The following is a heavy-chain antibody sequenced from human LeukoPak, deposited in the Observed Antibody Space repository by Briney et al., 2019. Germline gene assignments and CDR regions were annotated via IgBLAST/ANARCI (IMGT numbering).Heavy chain of an antibody. D-gene: IGHD3-3*01. CDR3: ARLYAINDFWSGYPVGYYFDY. J-gene: IGHJ4*02. Sequence: PSETLSLTCTVSGGSISSYYWSWIRQPPGKGLEWIGYIYYSGSTNYNPSLKSRVTISVDTSKNQFSLKLSSVTAADTAVYYCARLYAINDFWSGYPVGYYFDYWGQGTLVTVSS. V-gene: IGHV4-59*08. CDR2: IYYSGST. CDR1: GGSISSYY.